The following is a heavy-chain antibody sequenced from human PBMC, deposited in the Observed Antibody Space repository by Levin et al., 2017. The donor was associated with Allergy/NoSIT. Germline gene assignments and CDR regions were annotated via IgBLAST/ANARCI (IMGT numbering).Heavy chain of an antibody. CDR1: GGSFSGYY. CDR3: ARGLRITIFGVVKDAFDI. V-gene: IGHV4-34*01. Sequence: PSETLSLTCAVYGGSFSGYYWSWIRQPPGKGLEWIGEINHSGSTNYNPSLKSRVTISVDTSKNQFSLKLSSVTAADTAVYYCARGLRITIFGVVKDAFDIWGQGTMVTVSS. J-gene: IGHJ3*02. D-gene: IGHD3-3*01. CDR2: INHSGST.